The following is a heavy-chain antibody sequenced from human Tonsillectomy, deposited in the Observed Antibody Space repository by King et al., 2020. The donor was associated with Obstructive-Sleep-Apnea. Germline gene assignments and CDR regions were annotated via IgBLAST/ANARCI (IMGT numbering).Heavy chain of an antibody. V-gene: IGHV4-30-4*07. D-gene: IGHD2-15*01. Sequence: VQLQESGPGLVKPSQTLSLTCAVSGGSISSGGYSWSWIRQPPGKGLEWIGYIYYRGSTFYNPSLQSRVTISVYTSKNQFSLKLSSVTAADTAVYYCARVWGYCSGGSCYSQRYFDYWGQGTLVTVSS. CDR3: ARVWGYCSGGSCYSQRYFDY. J-gene: IGHJ4*02. CDR2: IYYRGST. CDR1: GGSISSGGYS.